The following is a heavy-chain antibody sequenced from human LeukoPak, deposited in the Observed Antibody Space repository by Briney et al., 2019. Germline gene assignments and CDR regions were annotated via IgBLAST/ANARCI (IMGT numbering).Heavy chain of an antibody. V-gene: IGHV3-23*01. J-gene: IGHJ4*02. CDR3: AKDMGYCSSATCYGLDY. Sequence: GGSLRLSCAASGFTFSSYAMSWVRQAPGKGLEWVSTVSGGGGTTYYADSVKGRFTISRDNSKNTLFLQMNSLRAEDTAIYYCAKDMGYCSSATCYGLDYWGQGTLVTVAS. CDR2: VSGGGGTT. CDR1: GFTFSSYA. D-gene: IGHD2-2*01.